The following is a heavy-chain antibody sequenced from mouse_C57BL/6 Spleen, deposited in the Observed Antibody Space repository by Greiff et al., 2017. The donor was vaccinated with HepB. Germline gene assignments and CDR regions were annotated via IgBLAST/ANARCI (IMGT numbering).Heavy chain of an antibody. V-gene: IGHV1-82*01. CDR1: GYAFSSSW. J-gene: IGHJ3*01. CDR2: IYPGDGDT. Sequence: QVQLQQSGPELVKPGASVKISCKASGYAFSSSWMNWVKQRPGKGLEWIGRIYPGDGDTNYNGKFKGKATLTADKSSSTAYMQLSSLTSEDSAVYFCASPIYYDPWFAYWGQGTLVTVSA. CDR3: ASPIYYDPWFAY. D-gene: IGHD2-4*01.